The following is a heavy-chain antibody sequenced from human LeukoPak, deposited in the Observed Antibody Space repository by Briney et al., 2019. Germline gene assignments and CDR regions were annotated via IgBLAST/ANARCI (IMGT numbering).Heavy chain of an antibody. CDR1: GFTFSSYA. CDR3: AKGQLLTQDY. Sequence: PGGSLRLSWAASGFTFSSYAMSWVRQAPGKGLGWVSAISGSGGSTYYADSVKGRFTISRDNSKNTLYLQMNSLRAEDTAVYYCAKGQLLTQDYWGQGTLVTVSS. V-gene: IGHV3-23*01. CDR2: ISGSGGST. J-gene: IGHJ4*02. D-gene: IGHD2-2*01.